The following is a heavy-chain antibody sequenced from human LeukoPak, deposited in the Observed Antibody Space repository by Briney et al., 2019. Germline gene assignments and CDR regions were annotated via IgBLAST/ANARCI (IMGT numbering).Heavy chain of an antibody. D-gene: IGHD2-15*01. V-gene: IGHV1-69*04. Sequence: SVKVSCKSSGGTFSSYAISWVRQAPGQGLEWMGRIIPILGIANYAQKFQGRVTITADKSTSTAYMELSSLRSEDRAVYYWAREERDIVVVVAATGLYNWFDPWGQGTLVTVSS. CDR1: GGTFSSYA. CDR2: IIPILGIA. CDR3: AREERDIVVVVAATGLYNWFDP. J-gene: IGHJ5*02.